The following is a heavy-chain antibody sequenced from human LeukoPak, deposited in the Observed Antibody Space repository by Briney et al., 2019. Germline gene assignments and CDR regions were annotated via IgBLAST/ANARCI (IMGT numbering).Heavy chain of an antibody. D-gene: IGHD5-18*01. Sequence: ASVKVSCKASGYTFTGYYMHWVRQAPGQGLEWMGWINPNSGGTNYAQKFQGRVTMTRDTSISTAYMELSRLRSDDTAVYYCARGYTAMVPSTWFDPWGQGTLVTVSS. V-gene: IGHV1-2*02. CDR1: GYTFTGYY. CDR3: ARGYTAMVPSTWFDP. J-gene: IGHJ5*02. CDR2: INPNSGGT.